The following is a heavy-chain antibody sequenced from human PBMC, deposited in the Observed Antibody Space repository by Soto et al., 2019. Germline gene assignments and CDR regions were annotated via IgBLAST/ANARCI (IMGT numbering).Heavy chain of an antibody. CDR2: ISGSGGST. D-gene: IGHD6-19*01. J-gene: IGHJ4*02. CDR3: AKDLRSGIAVAMYYFDY. CDR1: GFTFSSYA. Sequence: GGSLRLSCAASGFTFSSYAMSWVRQAPGKGLEWVSAISGSGGSTYYADSVKGRFTISRDNSKNTLYLQMNSLRAEDTAVYYCAKDLRSGIAVAMYYFDYWGQGTLVTVSS. V-gene: IGHV3-23*01.